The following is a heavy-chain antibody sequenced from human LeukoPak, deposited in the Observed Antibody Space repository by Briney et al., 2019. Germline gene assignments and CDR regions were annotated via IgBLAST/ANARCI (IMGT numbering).Heavy chain of an antibody. Sequence: PSETLSLTCTVSGGSISSYFWSWIRQPPGKGLEWIGYIFYSGSTDYNPSLKSRVSISVDTSKNQFSLKLSSVTAADTAVYYCARGRGYSYGSPLDYWGQGSLVTVSS. CDR1: GGSISSYF. V-gene: IGHV4-59*01. D-gene: IGHD5-18*01. CDR3: ARGRGYSYGSPLDY. CDR2: IFYSGST. J-gene: IGHJ4*02.